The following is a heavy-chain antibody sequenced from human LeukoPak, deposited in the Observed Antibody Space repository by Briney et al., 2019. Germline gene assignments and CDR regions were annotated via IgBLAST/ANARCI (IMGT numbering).Heavy chain of an antibody. V-gene: IGHV3-15*01. D-gene: IGHD5/OR15-5a*01. J-gene: IGHJ4*02. CDR1: GFTFRNAW. CDR2: ITDGGAT. CDR3: TTDIPNEVYPFDY. Sequence: PWGSLRLSCVASGFTFRNAWMSWVRQAPGKGLEWVGHITDGGATHYAAPVKGRFTVSTDDSKTTLYLQMNSLKTEDTALYYCTTDIPNEVYPFDYWGQGSLVTVSS.